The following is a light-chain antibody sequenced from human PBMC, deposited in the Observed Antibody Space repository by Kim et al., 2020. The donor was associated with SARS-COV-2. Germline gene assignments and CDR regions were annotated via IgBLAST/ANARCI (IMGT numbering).Light chain of an antibody. CDR3: SSYTSSSTPWV. J-gene: IGLJ3*02. Sequence: QSVLTQPASVSGSPGQSITISCTGTSSDVGGYNYVSWYQQHPGKAPKLMIYDVTKRPSGVSNRFSGSKSGNTASLTISGLQAEDEADYYCSSYTSSSTPWVFGGGTKLTVL. CDR1: SSDVGGYNY. V-gene: IGLV2-14*01. CDR2: DVT.